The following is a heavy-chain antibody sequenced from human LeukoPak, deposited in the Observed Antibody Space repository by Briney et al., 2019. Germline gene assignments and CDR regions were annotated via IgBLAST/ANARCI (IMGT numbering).Heavy chain of an antibody. CDR1: GGSISSYY. D-gene: IGHD5-18*01. J-gene: IGHJ4*02. CDR3: ARGAPATAMAFDY. Sequence: KSSETLSLTCTVSGGSISSYYWSWIRQPPGKGLELIGYIYYSGSTNYNPSLKSRVTISVDTSKNQFSLKLSSVTAADTAVYYCARGAPATAMAFDYWGQGTLVTVSS. CDR2: IYYSGST. V-gene: IGHV4-59*01.